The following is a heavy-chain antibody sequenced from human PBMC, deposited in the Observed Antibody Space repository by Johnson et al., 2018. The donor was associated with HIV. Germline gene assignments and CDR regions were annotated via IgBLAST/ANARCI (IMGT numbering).Heavy chain of an antibody. CDR3: ARERMGSVGYGGNRVNDAFDI. D-gene: IGHD4-23*01. Sequence: VQLVESGGCLLQPGGSLRLSCAASGFTVSSNYMSWVRQAPGVGLAWVSVIYSGGSTYYADSVKGLFTISRDNSKNTLYLQMNSLRAEDTAVYYCARERMGSVGYGGNRVNDAFDIWGQGTMVTVSS. CDR2: IYSGGST. CDR1: GFTVSSNY. V-gene: IGHV3-53*01. J-gene: IGHJ3*02.